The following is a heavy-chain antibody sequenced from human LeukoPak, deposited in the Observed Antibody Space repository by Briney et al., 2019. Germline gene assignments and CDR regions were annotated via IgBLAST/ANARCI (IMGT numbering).Heavy chain of an antibody. CDR3: ANGAKDYYDSSGYPGSFDY. Sequence: GRPLRLSCAASGFTFSSYGMRWVRQAPEKGLGWGAVISYDGSNKYYADSVKGRFTISRDNSKNTLYLQMNSLRAEDTAVYYCANGAKDYYDSSGYPGSFDYWGQGTLVTVSS. V-gene: IGHV3-30*19. CDR2: ISYDGSNK. D-gene: IGHD3-22*01. CDR1: GFTFSSYG. J-gene: IGHJ4*02.